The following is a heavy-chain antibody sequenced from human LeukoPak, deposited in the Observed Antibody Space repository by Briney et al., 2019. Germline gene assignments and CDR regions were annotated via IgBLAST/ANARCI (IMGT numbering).Heavy chain of an antibody. CDR1: GVTFRSYA. CDR3: AKELTGEGYFDY. D-gene: IGHD3-22*01. V-gene: IGHV3-23*01. Sequence: GGSLRLSCAASGVTFRSYAMSWVRQAPGQGLEWVSAISTNGGGTYYTDSVKGRFTISRDNSKNTVYLQMNSLRAEDTAVYYCAKELTGEGYFDYWGQGTLVTVSS. J-gene: IGHJ4*02. CDR2: ISTNGGGT.